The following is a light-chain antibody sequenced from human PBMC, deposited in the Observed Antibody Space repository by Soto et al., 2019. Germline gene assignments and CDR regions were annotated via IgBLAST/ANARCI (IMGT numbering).Light chain of an antibody. Sequence: QSALTQPASVSGSPGQSITISCTGTSSDVGTYTLVSWYQQHPDKAPKLIIYEATTRPSGVSNRFSGSKSGNTASLTISGLQAEDEADYYCCSYAGPNSLDVFGTGTKLTVL. CDR2: EAT. V-gene: IGLV2-23*01. J-gene: IGLJ1*01. CDR3: CSYAGPNSLDV. CDR1: SSDVGTYTL.